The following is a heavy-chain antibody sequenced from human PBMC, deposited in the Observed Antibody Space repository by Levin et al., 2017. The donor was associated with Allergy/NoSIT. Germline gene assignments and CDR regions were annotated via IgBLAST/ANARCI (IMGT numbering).Heavy chain of an antibody. CDR3: ARENHYTNYMDV. CDR2: IYYSGST. V-gene: IGHV4-59*01. Sequence: ASETLSLTCTVSGGSISSYYWSWIRQPPGKGLEWIGYIYYSGSTNYNPSLKSRVTISVDTSKNQFSLKLSSVTAADTAVYYCARENHYTNYMDVWGKGTTVTVSS. J-gene: IGHJ6*03. D-gene: IGHD1-14*01. CDR1: GGSISSYY.